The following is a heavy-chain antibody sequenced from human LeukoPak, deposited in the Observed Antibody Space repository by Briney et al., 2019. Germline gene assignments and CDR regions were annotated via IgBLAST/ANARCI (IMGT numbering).Heavy chain of an antibody. CDR2: INSDGSST. CDR1: GFTFGTYW. J-gene: IGHJ4*02. V-gene: IGHV3-74*01. Sequence: PGGSLRLSCAASGFTFGTYWMHWVRQAPGKGLVWVSRINSDGSSTDYADSVKGRFTISRDNAKNTLYLQMNSLRAEDTAVYYCASMSDSSGYYLGYWGQGTLVTVSS. D-gene: IGHD3-22*01. CDR3: ASMSDSSGYYLGY.